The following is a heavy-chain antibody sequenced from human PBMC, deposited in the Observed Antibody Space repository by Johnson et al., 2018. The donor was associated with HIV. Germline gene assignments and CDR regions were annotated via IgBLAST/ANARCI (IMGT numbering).Heavy chain of an antibody. CDR2: TRNKANSYTT. D-gene: IGHD3-22*01. J-gene: IGHJ3*02. CDR3: TRTDDAYHYDTFGYIDAFDI. V-gene: IGHV3-72*01. CDR1: GFTFSNAW. Sequence: GDLVEPGESLRLSCVASGFTFSNAWMHWVRQAPGKGLEWVGRTRNKANSYTTEYAASVKGRFTIPRDDSKNMTYLQMNSLKTEDTAVYYCTRTDDAYHYDTFGYIDAFDIWGQGTMVTVSS.